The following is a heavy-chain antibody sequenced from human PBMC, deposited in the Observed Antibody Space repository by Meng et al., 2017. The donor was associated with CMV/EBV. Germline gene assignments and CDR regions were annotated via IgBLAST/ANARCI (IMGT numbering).Heavy chain of an antibody. D-gene: IGHD2-2*01. CDR1: GGTFSSYD. Sequence: SVKVSCKASGGTFSSYDISWVRQAPGQGLEWMGGIIPIFGTANYAQKFQGRVTITTDESTSTAYMELSSLRSEDTAVYYCARGDCSSTSCYGGYENGMDVWGQGTTVTVSS. V-gene: IGHV1-69*05. CDR2: IIPIFGTA. CDR3: ARGDCSSTSCYGGYENGMDV. J-gene: IGHJ6*02.